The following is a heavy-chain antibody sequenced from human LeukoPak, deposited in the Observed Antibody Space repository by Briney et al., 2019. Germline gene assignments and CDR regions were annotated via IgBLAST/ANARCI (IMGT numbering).Heavy chain of an antibody. V-gene: IGHV1-69*05. J-gene: IGHJ6*02. Sequence: SVKVSCKASGGTFSSYAISWVRQAPGQGLEWMGGIIPIFGTANYAQKLQGRVTMTTDTSTSTAYMELRSLRSDDTAVYYCARARGDYYGDYAYYYYYYGMDVWGQGTTVTVSS. D-gene: IGHD4-17*01. CDR1: GGTFSSYA. CDR2: IIPIFGTA. CDR3: ARARGDYYGDYAYYYYYYGMDV.